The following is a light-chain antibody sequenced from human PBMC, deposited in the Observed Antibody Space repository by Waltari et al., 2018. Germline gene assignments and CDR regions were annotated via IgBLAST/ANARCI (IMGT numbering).Light chain of an antibody. Sequence: DIVMTQSPDFLPVSLGERATINCRSSQSVFFTSIDKHYLAWFQQKPGQSPKLLIYWASTRQSGVPDRFSGSGSGTEFSLTIDNLQAEDVAVYYCQQYYTTPRTFGQGTKLEIK. CDR3: QQYYTTPRT. CDR2: WAS. J-gene: IGKJ2*01. V-gene: IGKV4-1*01. CDR1: QSVFFTSIDKHY.